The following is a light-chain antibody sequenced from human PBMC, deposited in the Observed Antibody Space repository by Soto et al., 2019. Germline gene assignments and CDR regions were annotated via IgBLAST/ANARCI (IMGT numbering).Light chain of an antibody. Sequence: EIVLTQSPGTLSLSPGERATLSCRASQSVSSSYLAWYQKKPGQAPRLLLYDASSRATGIPDRFSGSGSGTDFTLTISRLDPDDFGVYYGQQYGSSPTFGGGTKVEIK. CDR2: DAS. CDR1: QSVSSSY. CDR3: QQYGSSPT. J-gene: IGKJ4*01. V-gene: IGKV3-20*01.